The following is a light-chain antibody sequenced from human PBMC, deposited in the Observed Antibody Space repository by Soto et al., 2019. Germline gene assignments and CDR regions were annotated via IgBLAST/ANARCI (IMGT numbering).Light chain of an antibody. J-gene: IGKJ4*01. Sequence: EIVMTQSPVTLSVSPGERATLSCRASQSVGRNLAWYQQKPGQAPRLLVSGASTRATGIPATFSGSGSGTEFTLTISSLQSEDFAVYYCQQYNGWPLTFGGGTKVEIK. CDR1: QSVGRN. CDR2: GAS. CDR3: QQYNGWPLT. V-gene: IGKV3-15*01.